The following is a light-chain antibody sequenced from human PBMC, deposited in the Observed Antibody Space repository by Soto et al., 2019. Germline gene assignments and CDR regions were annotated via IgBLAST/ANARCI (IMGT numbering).Light chain of an antibody. CDR1: QSVSRNS. CDR2: GAS. CDR3: QQYGTSPPP. Sequence: EIVLTQSPGTLSLSSGERATLSCRASQSVSRNSLAWYQQKPGQAPRLLIYGASSRATDIPDRFSGSGSGTDFTLIVSRLEPEDFAVYFCQQYGTSPPPFGPGTKVDIK. V-gene: IGKV3-20*01. J-gene: IGKJ3*01.